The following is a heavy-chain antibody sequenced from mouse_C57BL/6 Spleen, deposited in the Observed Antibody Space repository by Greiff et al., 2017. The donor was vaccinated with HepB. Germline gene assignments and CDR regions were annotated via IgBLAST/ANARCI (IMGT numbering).Heavy chain of an antibody. J-gene: IGHJ4*01. CDR1: GYTFTSYW. CDR3: ARSGFYYYGSSYRDYYAMDY. D-gene: IGHD1-1*01. CDR2: IDPSDSET. V-gene: IGHV1-52*01. Sequence: VQLQQPGAELVRPGSSVKLSCKASGYTFTSYWMHWVKQRPIQGLEWIGNIDPSDSETHYNQKFKDKATLTVDKSSSTAYMQLSSLTSEDSAVYYCARSGFYYYGSSYRDYYAMDYWGQGTSVTVSS.